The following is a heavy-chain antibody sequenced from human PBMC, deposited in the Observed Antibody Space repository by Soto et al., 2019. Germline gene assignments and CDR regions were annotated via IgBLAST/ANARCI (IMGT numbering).Heavy chain of an antibody. J-gene: IGHJ4*02. D-gene: IGHD2-21*02. CDR2: IIGSGAIT. CDR1: EFTFNSYA. V-gene: IGHV3-23*01. Sequence: GGSLRLSCVASEFTFNSYAMSWVRQAPGMGLEWVSSIIGSGAITYYADSVKGRFAISRDNSKSTLYLQMNSLRVEDTALYYCAKDARDTGGNSGIDYWGQGTLVTVSS. CDR3: AKDARDTGGNSGIDY.